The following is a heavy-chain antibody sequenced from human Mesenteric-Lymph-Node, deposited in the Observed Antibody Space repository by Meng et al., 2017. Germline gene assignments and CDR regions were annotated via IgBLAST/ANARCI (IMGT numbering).Heavy chain of an antibody. V-gene: IGHV4-39*01. Sequence: QEAGPGMGKPSQTLSLTCTVSGGSISSNGYYWDWVRQPPGKGLEWIGAIYLSGSTSYNPSLQSRVTMFVDTSKNQFSLMLTSVTATDTAVYYCARRRGGSGRDCWGQGTLVTVSS. D-gene: IGHD3-10*01. CDR3: ARRRGGSGRDC. CDR2: IYLSGST. CDR1: GGSISSNGYY. J-gene: IGHJ4*02.